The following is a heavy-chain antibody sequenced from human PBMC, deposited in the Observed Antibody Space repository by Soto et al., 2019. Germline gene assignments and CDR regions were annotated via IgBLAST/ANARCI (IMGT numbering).Heavy chain of an antibody. Sequence: SETLSLTCTVSGGSISGGGSYWSWIRQRPGKGLEWIGYMYYSGSFYYNPSLKGRVMISVDTSKNQFSLSLSSVIAADTAVYYCARAAALFYYGCSGGSCYSRGAFDIWGQGTMVTVSS. CDR3: ARAAALFYYGCSGGSCYSRGAFDI. CDR2: MYYSGSF. D-gene: IGHD2-15*01. CDR1: GGSISGGGSY. J-gene: IGHJ3*02. V-gene: IGHV4-31*03.